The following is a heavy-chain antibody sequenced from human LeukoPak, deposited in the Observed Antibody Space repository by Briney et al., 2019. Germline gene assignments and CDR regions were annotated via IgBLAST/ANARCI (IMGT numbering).Heavy chain of an antibody. Sequence: PSETLSLTCDASGYSISSGYYWAWIRQTPGKGLQYIGMIYSTGDAYYSPSLKSRVTMSVDTSKNQFSLQLTSVTGADTAIYYCARVLYDTRTFDYWCQGTLVTVSS. J-gene: IGHJ4*02. CDR2: IYSTGDA. V-gene: IGHV4-38-2*01. CDR3: ARVLYDTRTFDY. CDR1: GYSISSGYY. D-gene: IGHD3-22*01.